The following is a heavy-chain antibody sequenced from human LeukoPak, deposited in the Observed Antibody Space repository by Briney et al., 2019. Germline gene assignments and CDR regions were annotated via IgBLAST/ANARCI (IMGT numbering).Heavy chain of an antibody. D-gene: IGHD1-26*01. Sequence: ASVKVSCKASGHTFTSYGINWVRQAPGQGLEWMGWISPYNGNTNYAQKLQGRLTMTTDTSTSTAYMELRSLRSDDTAVYYCASAGIDRWQLLTHAFDIWGQGTMVTVSS. V-gene: IGHV1-18*01. CDR3: ASAGIDRWQLLTHAFDI. CDR2: ISPYNGNT. CDR1: GHTFTSYG. J-gene: IGHJ3*02.